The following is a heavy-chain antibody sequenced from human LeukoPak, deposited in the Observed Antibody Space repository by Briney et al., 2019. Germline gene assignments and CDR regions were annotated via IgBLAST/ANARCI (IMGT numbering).Heavy chain of an antibody. CDR2: ISSSGSTI. D-gene: IGHD3-3*01. CDR1: GFTFSDYY. J-gene: IGHJ4*02. CDR3: ARGQYYDFWSGSNAPIDY. Sequence: PGGSLRLSCAASGFTFSDYYMSWIRQAPGKGLEWVSYISSSGSTIYYADSVKGRFTISRDNAKNSLYLQMNSLRAEDTAVYYCARGQYYDFWSGSNAPIDYWGQGTLVTVSS. V-gene: IGHV3-11*01.